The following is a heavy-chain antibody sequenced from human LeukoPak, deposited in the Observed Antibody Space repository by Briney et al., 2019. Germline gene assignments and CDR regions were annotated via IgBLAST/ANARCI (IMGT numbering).Heavy chain of an antibody. CDR1: GYTFTIYG. V-gene: IGHV1-18*04. CDR2: ISAYNGNT. D-gene: IGHD2-21*02. CDR3: ARDRAPTASAY. J-gene: IGHJ4*02. Sequence: ASVKLCCSASGYTFTIYGISWGRQAPGQGLGGMGGISAYNGNTNYAQKLQGRVTMTTETSTSTAYMELRSLRPDDTAVYYCARDRAPTASAYWGQGTLVTVSS.